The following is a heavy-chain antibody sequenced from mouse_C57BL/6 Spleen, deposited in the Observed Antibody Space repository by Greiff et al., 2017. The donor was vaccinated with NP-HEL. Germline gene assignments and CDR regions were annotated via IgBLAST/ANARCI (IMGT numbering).Heavy chain of an antibody. D-gene: IGHD3-1*01. CDR1: GSTFSSYT. CDR3: AKAARATGYFYV. CDR2: ISGGGGNT. V-gene: IGHV5-9*01. Sequence: EVQLVESGGGLVKPGGSLKLSCAASGSTFSSYTMSWVRQAPGKRLEWVGTISGGGGNTYYPDSVKGRFTISRDNAKNTLYLQMSSLRSEDTALYYCAKAARATGYFYVWGTGTTVTVAS. J-gene: IGHJ1*03.